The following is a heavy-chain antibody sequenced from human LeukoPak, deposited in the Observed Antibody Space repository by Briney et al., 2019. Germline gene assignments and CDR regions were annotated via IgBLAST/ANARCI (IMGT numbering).Heavy chain of an antibody. V-gene: IGHV3-30*04. D-gene: IGHD7-27*01. CDR1: GFTFSSYA. CDR2: ISYDGSNK. CDR3: GRGHWGLDY. Sequence: GGSLRLSCAASGFTFSSYAMHWVRQAPGKGLEWVAVISYDGSNKYYADSVKGRFTISRDNSKNTLYLQMHRLRAEDTAVYYCGRGHWGLDYWGQGALVTVSS. J-gene: IGHJ4*02.